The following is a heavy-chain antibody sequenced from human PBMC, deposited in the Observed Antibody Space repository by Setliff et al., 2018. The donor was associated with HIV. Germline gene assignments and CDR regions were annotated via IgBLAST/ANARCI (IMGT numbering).Heavy chain of an antibody. CDR3: ARDYRTTDILSSGYMDV. Sequence: GASVKVSCKASGYTFSGYYMHWVRQAPGQGLEWMGWINPNSGGTNYAQNFQGRATMTRDTSVNTAFMELSNLRSDDTAVYYCARDYRTTDILSSGYMDVWGKGTTVTVSS. V-gene: IGHV1-2*02. CDR2: INPNSGGT. J-gene: IGHJ6*03. CDR1: GYTFSGYY. D-gene: IGHD3-9*01.